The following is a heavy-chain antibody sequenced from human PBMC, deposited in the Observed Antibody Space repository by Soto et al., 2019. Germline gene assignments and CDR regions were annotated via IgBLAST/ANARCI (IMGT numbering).Heavy chain of an antibody. V-gene: IGHV2-5*02. CDR2: IYWDDVK. J-gene: IGHJ1*01. CDR1: WFSLRTSGVG. CDR3: SLLTYYYDSSGYYSSGEYFQH. Sequence: QITLKESGPTLVKPTQTLTLTCTFSWFSLRTSGVGVGWIRQPPGNALEWLALIYWDDVKRYSPSLKSRLTNTKDTSKNQVVLTMTNMDPVDTATYYWSLLTYYYDSSGYYSSGEYFQHWGQGTLVTVSS. D-gene: IGHD3-22*01.